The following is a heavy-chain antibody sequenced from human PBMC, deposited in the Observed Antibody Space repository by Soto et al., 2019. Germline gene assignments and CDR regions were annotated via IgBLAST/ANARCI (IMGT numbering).Heavy chain of an antibody. Sequence: QVQLQESGPGLVKPSGTLSLTCAVSGASISTDNWWSWVRQPPGKGLEWMGEIYHTGSTFYNPSLKSRVTVSLDKSNNQFSLRLTSVTAADTAVYYCAKNTCYDGRCDTAFHIWGQGTSVTVSP. CDR3: AKNTCYDGRCDTAFHI. J-gene: IGHJ3*02. D-gene: IGHD3-22*01. CDR2: IYHTGST. V-gene: IGHV4-4*02. CDR1: GASISTDNW.